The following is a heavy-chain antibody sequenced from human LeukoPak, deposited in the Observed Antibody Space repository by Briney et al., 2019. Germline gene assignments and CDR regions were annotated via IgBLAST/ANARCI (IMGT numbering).Heavy chain of an antibody. V-gene: IGHV4-4*07. CDR3: ARGRGYSYGPIDY. CDR2: TYTSGST. D-gene: IGHD5-18*01. J-gene: IGHJ4*02. Sequence: SETLSLTCTVSGGSISSYYWGWIRQPAGKGLEWIGRTYTSGSTNYNPSLKSLATTSVATTKNQFPLKLSSVTAADTAVYYCARGRGYSYGPIDYGGQGTLVTVSS. CDR1: GGSISSYY.